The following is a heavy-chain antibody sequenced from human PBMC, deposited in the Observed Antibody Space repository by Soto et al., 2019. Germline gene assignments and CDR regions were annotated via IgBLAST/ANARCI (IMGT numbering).Heavy chain of an antibody. CDR3: ATGKGPAAKYYYYYMDV. CDR1: GYTLTELS. Sequence: ASVKVSCKVSGYTLTELSMHRVRQAPGKGLEWMGGFDPEDGETIYAQKFQGRVTMTEDTSTDTAYMELSSLRSEDTAVYYCATGKGPAAKYYYYYMDVWGKGTTVTVPS. D-gene: IGHD2-2*01. CDR2: FDPEDGET. V-gene: IGHV1-24*01. J-gene: IGHJ6*03.